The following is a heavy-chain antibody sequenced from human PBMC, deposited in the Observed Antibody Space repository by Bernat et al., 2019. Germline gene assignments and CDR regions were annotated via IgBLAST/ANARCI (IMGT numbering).Heavy chain of an antibody. D-gene: IGHD3-9*01. J-gene: IGHJ3*02. CDR3: ARTFRLRYFDSAGAFDI. Sequence: QVQLVESGGGVVQPGRSLRLSCAASGFTFSSYGMHWVRQAPGKGLKWVAVIWYDGSNKYYADSVKGRFTISRDNSENTLYLQMNSLRAEDTAVYYCARTFRLRYFDSAGAFDIWGQGTMITVSS. V-gene: IGHV3-33*01. CDR1: GFTFSSYG. CDR2: IWYDGSNK.